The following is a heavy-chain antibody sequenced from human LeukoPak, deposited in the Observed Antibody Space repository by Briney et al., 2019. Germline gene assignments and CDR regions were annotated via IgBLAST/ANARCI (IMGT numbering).Heavy chain of an antibody. CDR3: AQNQEDTYYDFWRGFDP. D-gene: IGHD3-3*01. CDR1: GGSISSYY. J-gene: IGHJ5*02. V-gene: IGHV4-59*01. CDR2: IYYSGST. Sequence: SETLSLTCTVSGGSISSYYWSWIRQPPGKGLEWIGYIYYSGSTNYNPSLKSRVTTSVDTSKNQFSLKLSSVTAADTAVYYCAQNQEDTYYDFWRGFDPWGQGTLVTVSS.